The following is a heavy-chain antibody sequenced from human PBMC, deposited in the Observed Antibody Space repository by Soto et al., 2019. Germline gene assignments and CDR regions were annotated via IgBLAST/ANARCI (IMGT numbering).Heavy chain of an antibody. V-gene: IGHV4-59*01. J-gene: IGHJ4*02. CDR2: IYGTGTT. CDR1: DVPISSYY. D-gene: IGHD1-26*01. CDR3: AGFSTGTYLFDF. Sequence: XETLPLTCTVCDVPISSYYWSWIRQPPGNGLEWIGYIYGTGTTNYNPSLGGRVTISMDTSKNHFSLTLNSVTAADTAVYYCAGFSTGTYLFDFWGQGALVTVSS.